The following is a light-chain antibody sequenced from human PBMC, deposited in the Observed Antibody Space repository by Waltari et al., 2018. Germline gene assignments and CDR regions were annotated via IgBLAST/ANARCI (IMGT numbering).Light chain of an antibody. CDR2: DNN. CDR3: AAWDDSLNGPV. V-gene: IGLV1-44*01. CDR1: SPNIGINT. J-gene: IGLJ3*02. Sequence: QSVLTQPPSASGTPGQTVTIPCSGSSPNIGINTVNWYHPLPGTAPKPLIHDNNQRPPGVPDRFSGSKSGTSASLAISGLQSEDEADYSCAAWDDSLNGPVFGGGTKLTVL.